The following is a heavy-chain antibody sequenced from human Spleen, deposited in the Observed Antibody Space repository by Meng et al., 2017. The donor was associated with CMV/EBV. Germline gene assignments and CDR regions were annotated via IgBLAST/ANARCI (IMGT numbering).Heavy chain of an antibody. CDR1: GFPFGTFD. CDR2: IVFGEDNQ. D-gene: IGHD3-3*01. CDR3: ARVAVFGVTYPLAFDL. Sequence: GESLKISCLVTGFPFGTFDIDWVRQAPGKGLEWVASIVFGEDNQYYADSVKGRFTISRDSALYLQMNRLRAEDTALYYCARVAVFGVTYPLAFDLWGQGTLVTVSS. V-gene: IGHV3-33*01. J-gene: IGHJ3*01.